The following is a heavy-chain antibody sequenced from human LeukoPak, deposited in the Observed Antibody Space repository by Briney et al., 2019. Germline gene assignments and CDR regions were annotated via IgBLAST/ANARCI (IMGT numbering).Heavy chain of an antibody. Sequence: PGGSLRLSCAASGFTFSSYWMHWVRHAPGKGLVWVSRINSDGSSTSYADSVKGRFTISRDNSKNTLYLQMNSLRAEDTAVYYCAKVSGSYRSFDIWGQGTMVTVSS. V-gene: IGHV3-74*01. D-gene: IGHD1-26*01. CDR2: INSDGSST. CDR1: GFTFSSYW. J-gene: IGHJ3*02. CDR3: AKVSGSYRSFDI.